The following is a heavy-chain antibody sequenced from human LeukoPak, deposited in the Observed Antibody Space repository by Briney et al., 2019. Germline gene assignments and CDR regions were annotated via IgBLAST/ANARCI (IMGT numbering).Heavy chain of an antibody. V-gene: IGHV4-34*01. CDR1: GGSFSGYY. Sequence: SETLSLTCAVYGGSFSGYYWSWIRQPPGKGLEWIGEINHSGSTNYNPSLKSRVTISVDTSKNQFSMKLSSVTAADTAVYYCAREAIFGVVIIVDYWGQGTLVTVSS. CDR2: INHSGST. J-gene: IGHJ4*02. D-gene: IGHD3-3*01. CDR3: AREAIFGVVIIVDY.